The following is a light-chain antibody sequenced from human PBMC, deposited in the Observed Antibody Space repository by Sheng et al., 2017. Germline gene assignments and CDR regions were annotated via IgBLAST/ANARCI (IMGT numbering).Light chain of an antibody. J-gene: IGLJ3*02. V-gene: IGLV7-46*01. CDR1: TGAVTSDHW. CDR3: LLSYSGVRV. CDR2: DIT. Sequence: QAVVTQEPSLTVSPGGTVTLTCGSSTGAVTSDHWPYWFQQKPGQAPRTLIYDITNKHSWTPARFSGSLLGGESCPDPFRVAQPEDEAEYYCLLSYSGVRVFGGGTKLTVL.